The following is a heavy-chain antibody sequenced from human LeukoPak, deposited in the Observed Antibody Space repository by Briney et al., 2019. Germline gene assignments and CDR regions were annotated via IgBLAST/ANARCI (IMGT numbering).Heavy chain of an antibody. CDR1: GFTFSSYA. J-gene: IGHJ4*02. Sequence: GGSLRLSCAASGFTFSSYAMSWVRQAPGKGLEWVSAISGSGGSTYYADSVKGRFTISRDNSKNTLYLQMNSLRAEDTAVYYCAKDRGLLGSSWLLDFDYWGQGTLVTVSS. D-gene: IGHD6-13*01. CDR2: ISGSGGST. CDR3: AKDRGLLGSSWLLDFDY. V-gene: IGHV3-23*01.